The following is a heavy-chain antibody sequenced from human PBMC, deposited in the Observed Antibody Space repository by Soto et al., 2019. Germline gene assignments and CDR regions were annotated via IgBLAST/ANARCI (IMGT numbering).Heavy chain of an antibody. D-gene: IGHD3-10*01. CDR2: IYYSGST. Sequence: QVQLQESGPGLVKPSETLSLTCTVSGGSISSYYWSWIRQPPGKGLEGIGYIYYSGSTNYNPSLKSRVTISVDTSKNHFSLKLSSATAADTAVYYCARGVNYHGSGGYYLDYWGQGTLVTASS. CDR3: ARGVNYHGSGGYYLDY. V-gene: IGHV4-59*01. CDR1: GGSISSYY. J-gene: IGHJ4*02.